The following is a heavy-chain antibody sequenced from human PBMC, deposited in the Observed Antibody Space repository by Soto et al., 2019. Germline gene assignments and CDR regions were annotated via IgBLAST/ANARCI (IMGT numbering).Heavy chain of an antibody. Sequence: QVPLVQSGAEVKKPGSSVTVSCKASGGTFSSYAIHWVRQAPGQGLEWMGGIIPMYGPAKYAQRFQGRVTITADESTTPVYMELTILTSQDTAVYYCARVTSLVRGVIDNWFDPWGHGTLVTVSS. J-gene: IGHJ5*02. CDR2: IIPMYGPA. D-gene: IGHD3-10*01. CDR3: ARVTSLVRGVIDNWFDP. CDR1: GGTFSSYA. V-gene: IGHV1-69*01.